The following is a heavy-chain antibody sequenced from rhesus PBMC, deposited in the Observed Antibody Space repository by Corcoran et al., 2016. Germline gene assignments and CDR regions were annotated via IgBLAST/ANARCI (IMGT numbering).Heavy chain of an antibody. CDR1: GFTFSSYD. CDR3: TSEFDGYFDY. Sequence: EVQLVESGGGLVQPGGSLRLSCAASGFTFSSYDMSWVRQAPGKGLDWVSYISETGKTTYYADCGKGRFTISRDNAKNSLSLQMSSLRAEDTAVYYCTSEFDGYFDYWGQGVLVTVSS. V-gene: IGHV3-136*01. CDR2: ISETGKTT. J-gene: IGHJ4*01.